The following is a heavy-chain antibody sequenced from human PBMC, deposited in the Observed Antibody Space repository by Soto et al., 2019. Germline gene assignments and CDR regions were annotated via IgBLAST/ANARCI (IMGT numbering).Heavy chain of an antibody. CDR1: GGTFRSYA. Sequence: GASVKVSCKASGGTFRSYAISWVRQAPGQGLEWMGGIIPIFGTANYAQKFQGRVTITADESTSTAYMELSSLRSEDTAVYYCASFYYDSSGYQPTLYYYYYYGMDVWGQGTTVTVSS. D-gene: IGHD3-22*01. CDR2: IIPIFGTA. CDR3: ASFYYDSSGYQPTLYYYYYYGMDV. J-gene: IGHJ6*02. V-gene: IGHV1-69*13.